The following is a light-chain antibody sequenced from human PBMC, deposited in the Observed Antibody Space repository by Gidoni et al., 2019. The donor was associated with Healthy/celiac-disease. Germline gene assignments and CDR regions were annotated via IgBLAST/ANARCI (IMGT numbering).Light chain of an antibody. J-gene: IGKJ1*01. V-gene: IGKV1-39*01. CDR3: QQGYSTWT. Sequence: DIQMTQSPSSLSASVGDRVTITCRASQSISSYLNWYQQKPGKAPKLLLYAASSLQSGVPSRFSGSGSGTDFTLTISSLQPEDFATYYCQQGYSTWTFXXXTKVEIK. CDR1: QSISSY. CDR2: AAS.